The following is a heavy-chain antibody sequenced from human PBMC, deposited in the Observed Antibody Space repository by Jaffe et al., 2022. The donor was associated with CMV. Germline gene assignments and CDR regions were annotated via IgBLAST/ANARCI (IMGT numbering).Heavy chain of an antibody. Sequence: QAQLVESGGGVVQPGRSLRLSCAASGFSFSSHAMHWVRQSPGKGLEWVAVIWYDGSNKYYADSVEGRFTISRDNSKNTLYLKMNSLRVEDTAVYYCARESRDRLGTSGDSGDFDYWGQGTLVTVSS. CDR1: GFSFSSHA. CDR3: ARESRDRLGTSGDSGDFDY. CDR2: IWYDGSNK. V-gene: IGHV3-33*08. J-gene: IGHJ4*02. D-gene: IGHD1-7*01.